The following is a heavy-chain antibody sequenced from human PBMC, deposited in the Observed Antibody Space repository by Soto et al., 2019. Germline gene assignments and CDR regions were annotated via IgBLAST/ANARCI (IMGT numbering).Heavy chain of an antibody. CDR1: GYTLTSNG. CDR2: IDPGDSNT. CDR3: ARRTQRSGWRHYFDY. D-gene: IGHD6-19*01. V-gene: IGHV5-51*01. J-gene: IGHJ4*02. Sequence: PGETLEIPCNDSGYTLTSNGIGWVRNMPGKGLEWVGFIDPGDSNTRYSPSFEGQVTISVDTSISTAYLQWNSLKASDTAMYYCARRTQRSGWRHYFDYWGQGTLVTVSS.